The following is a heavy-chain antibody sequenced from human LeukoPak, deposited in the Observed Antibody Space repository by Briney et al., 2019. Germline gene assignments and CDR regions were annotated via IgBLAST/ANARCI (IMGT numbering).Heavy chain of an antibody. D-gene: IGHD2-15*01. CDR3: ARPYCSGGSCHYFDY. Sequence: ASVKVSCEASGYTFTSYYMHWVRQAPGQGLEWMGIINPSGGSTSYAQKFQGRVTMTRDMSTSTVYMGLSSLRSEDTAVYYCARPYCSGGSCHYFDYWGQGTLVTVSS. CDR2: INPSGGST. V-gene: IGHV1-46*01. J-gene: IGHJ4*02. CDR1: GYTFTSYY.